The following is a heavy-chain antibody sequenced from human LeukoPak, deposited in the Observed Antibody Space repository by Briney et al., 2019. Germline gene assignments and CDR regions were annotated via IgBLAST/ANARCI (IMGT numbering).Heavy chain of an antibody. V-gene: IGHV4-59*01. CDR3: ASSYSIYYMDV. J-gene: IGHJ6*03. D-gene: IGHD1-26*01. CDR1: GGSISSYY. CDR2: IYYSGST. Sequence: SETLSLTCTVSGGSISSYYWSWIRQPPGKGLEWIGYIYYSGSTNYNPSLKSRVTISVDTSKNQFSLKLSSVTAADTAVYYCASSYSIYYMDVWGKGTTVTVSS.